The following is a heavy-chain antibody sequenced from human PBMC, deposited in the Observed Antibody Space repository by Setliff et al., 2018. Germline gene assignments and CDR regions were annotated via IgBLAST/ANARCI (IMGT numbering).Heavy chain of an antibody. CDR1: GYTLTELS. J-gene: IGHJ4*02. CDR3: ARGRDFWSGYLVY. Sequence: ASVKVSCKVSGYTLTELSMHWVRQAPGKGLEWMGGFDLEDGETIYAQKFQGRVTMTEDTSTDTAYMELSRLRSDDTAVYYCARGRDFWSGYLVYWGQRALVTVSS. V-gene: IGHV1-24*01. D-gene: IGHD3-3*01. CDR2: FDLEDGET.